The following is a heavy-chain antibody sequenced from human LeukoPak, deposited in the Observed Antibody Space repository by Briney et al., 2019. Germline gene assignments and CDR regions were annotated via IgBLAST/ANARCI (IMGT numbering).Heavy chain of an antibody. CDR1: GGSISSSNW. CDR3: ARSRWSYYDSSGYYDTDYAFDI. V-gene: IGHV4-4*02. CDR2: IYHSGST. J-gene: IGHJ3*02. D-gene: IGHD3-22*01. Sequence: SETLSLTCAVSGGSISSSNWWSWIRQPPGKWLEWIGEIYHSGSTNYNPSLKSRVTISVDKSKTQFSLKLSSVTAADTAVYYCARSRWSYYDSSGYYDTDYAFDIWGQGTMVTVSS.